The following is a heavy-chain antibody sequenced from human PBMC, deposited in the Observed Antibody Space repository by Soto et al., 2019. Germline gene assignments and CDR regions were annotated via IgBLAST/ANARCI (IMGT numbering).Heavy chain of an antibody. CDR3: ARRNGDYLVDY. CDR2: VYPGDSDT. J-gene: IGHJ4*02. CDR1: GYSFTSYW. V-gene: IGHV5-51*01. D-gene: IGHD4-17*01. Sequence: GESLKISCKGSGYSFTSYWIAWVRQMPGKGLEWMGIVYPGDSDTRYSPSFQGQVTMSADKSISTAYLQWSSLRASDTAIYYCARRNGDYLVDYWGQGTLVTVSS.